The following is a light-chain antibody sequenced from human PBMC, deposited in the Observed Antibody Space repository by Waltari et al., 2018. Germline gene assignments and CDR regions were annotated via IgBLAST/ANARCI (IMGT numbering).Light chain of an antibody. J-gene: IGKJ3*01. CDR3: QQRYNWPRFS. V-gene: IGKV3-11*01. CDR2: EAS. CDR1: QNVSSY. Sequence: EIVLTQSTATLSLSPGERATLSGRASQNVSSYLDWYQQKPGQAPRLLSYEASNRATGIPARFIGSGSGTDFTLTISSLEPADFAVYYCQQRYNWPRFSFGPGTKVEIK.